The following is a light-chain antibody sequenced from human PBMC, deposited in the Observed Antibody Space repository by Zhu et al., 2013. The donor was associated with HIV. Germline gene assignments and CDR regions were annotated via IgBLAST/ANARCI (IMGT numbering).Light chain of an antibody. Sequence: DIQMTQTPSSLSASVGARVTITCRASQSVSSSLHWYQQKLGKAPKLLIYATSTLQSGVPSRFSGSGSGTDFTLTVSSLQPEDVATYYCQKYGGALWTFGQGTKVEIK. CDR3: QKYGGALWT. J-gene: IGKJ1*01. CDR1: QSVSSS. V-gene: IGKV1-39*01. CDR2: ATS.